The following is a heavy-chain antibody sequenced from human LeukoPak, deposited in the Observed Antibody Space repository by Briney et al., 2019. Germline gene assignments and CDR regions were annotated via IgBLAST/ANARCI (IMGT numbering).Heavy chain of an antibody. Sequence: SETLSLTCTVSGYSISSGYSWDWIRQPPGKGLEWIGNIYHTGSTYYNPSLKSRVTISVDMSKNQFSLKLSSVTAADTAVYYCARSPGSGITIFGFDPWGQGTLVTVSS. CDR1: GYSISSGYS. CDR2: IYHTGST. CDR3: ARSPGSGITIFGFDP. D-gene: IGHD3-3*01. J-gene: IGHJ5*02. V-gene: IGHV4-38-2*02.